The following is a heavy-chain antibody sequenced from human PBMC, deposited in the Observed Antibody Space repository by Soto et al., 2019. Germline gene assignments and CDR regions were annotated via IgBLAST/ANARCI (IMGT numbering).Heavy chain of an antibody. V-gene: IGHV3-23*01. CDR2: ISGRDDTT. CDR3: ARLWSGTDY. D-gene: IGHD3-16*01. J-gene: IGHJ4*02. Sequence: PGGSLRLSCAASGFTFSTLAMSWVRQAPGRGLEWVSSISGRDDTTYYADSVKGRFTISRDNSKNTLSLQMNSLRADDTAVYYCARLWSGTDYWGQGTLVTVSS. CDR1: GFTFSTLA.